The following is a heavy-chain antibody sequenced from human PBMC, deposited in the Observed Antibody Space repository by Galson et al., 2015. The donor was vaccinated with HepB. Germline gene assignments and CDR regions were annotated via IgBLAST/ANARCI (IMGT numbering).Heavy chain of an antibody. CDR1: GASISTYY. Sequence: ETLSLTCTVSGASISTYYWSWIRQPPGKGLEWIGYIYYSGSTNYNPSLKSRVTISVDTSKNQFSLKLSSVTAADTAVYYCAGNSLAGLNWYFDLWGRGTLV. D-gene: IGHD6-19*01. CDR3: AGNSLAGLNWYFDL. J-gene: IGHJ2*01. CDR2: IYYSGST. V-gene: IGHV4-59*01.